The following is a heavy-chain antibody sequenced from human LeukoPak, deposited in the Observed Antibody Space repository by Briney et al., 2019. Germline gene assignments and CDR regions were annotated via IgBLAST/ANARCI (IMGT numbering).Heavy chain of an antibody. CDR1: GLTFSSLW. Sequence: VGSLRLSCAVSGLTFSSLWMSWVRQAPGKGLEWVANTNPDGSGKYYVDSVKGRFTISRDNAKNSVYLQMDSLRAEDTAVYFCARATDYHFDYWGQGTLVTVSS. CDR3: ARATDYHFDY. J-gene: IGHJ4*02. V-gene: IGHV3-7*04. D-gene: IGHD4-11*01. CDR2: TNPDGSGK.